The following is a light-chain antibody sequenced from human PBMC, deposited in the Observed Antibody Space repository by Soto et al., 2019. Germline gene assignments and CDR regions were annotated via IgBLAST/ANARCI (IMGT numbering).Light chain of an antibody. CDR3: QQYYTYPWT. CDR1: QDISNY. Sequence: AIRMTQSPSSLSASTGDSLTITCRASQDISNYLVWYQQKPGQVPKVLIHAASTLQSGASSRFSGSGSGTDFTLTISWLQAEDFATYYCQQYYTYPWTFGQGTKVEV. CDR2: AAS. J-gene: IGKJ1*01. V-gene: IGKV1-8*01.